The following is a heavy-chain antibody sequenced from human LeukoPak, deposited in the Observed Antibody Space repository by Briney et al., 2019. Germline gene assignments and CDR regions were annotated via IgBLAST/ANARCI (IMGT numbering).Heavy chain of an antibody. CDR3: ARFALRSYYYDSSGSQVDY. CDR2: ISAYNGNT. D-gene: IGHD3-22*01. J-gene: IGHJ4*02. Sequence: ASVKVSCKASGYAFTSYGISWVRQAPGQGLEWMGWISAYNGNTNYAQKLQSRVTMTTDTSTSTAYMELRSLRSDDTAVYYCARFALRSYYYDSSGSQVDYWGQGTLVTVSS. V-gene: IGHV1-18*01. CDR1: GYAFTSYG.